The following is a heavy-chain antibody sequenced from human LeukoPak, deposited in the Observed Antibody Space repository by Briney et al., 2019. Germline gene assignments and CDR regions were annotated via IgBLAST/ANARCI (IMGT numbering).Heavy chain of an antibody. V-gene: IGHV1-69*13. CDR2: IIPIFGTA. CDR1: GGTFSSYA. CDR3: AREGVDTSWHYNWFDP. Sequence: SVKVSCTAFGGTFSSYAISWVRQAPGQGLEWMGGIIPIFGTANYAQKFQGRVTITADESTSTAYMELSSLRSEDTAVYYCAREGVDTSWHYNWFDPWGQGTLVTVSS. J-gene: IGHJ5*02. D-gene: IGHD2-2*01.